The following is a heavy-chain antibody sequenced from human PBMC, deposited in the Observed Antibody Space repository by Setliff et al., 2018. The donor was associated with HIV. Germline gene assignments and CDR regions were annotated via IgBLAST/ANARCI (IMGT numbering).Heavy chain of an antibody. D-gene: IGHD3-10*01. Sequence: GGSLRLSCAASGFTFSRYAMTWVRQAPGKGLEWVSAISGSGIGSYYPDSVNGRFTISRDNSKNTLFLQMNSLRAEDTVVYYCAKDRRDYYGSGSYAAETWGQGTLVTVSS. CDR2: ISGSGIGS. CDR3: AKDRRDYYGSGSYAAET. V-gene: IGHV3-23*01. J-gene: IGHJ5*02. CDR1: GFTFSRYA.